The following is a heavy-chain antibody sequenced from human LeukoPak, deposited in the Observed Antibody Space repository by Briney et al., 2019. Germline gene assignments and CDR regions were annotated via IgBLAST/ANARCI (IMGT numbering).Heavy chain of an antibody. CDR1: ELTFSSYE. V-gene: IGHV3-48*03. D-gene: IGHD6-13*01. Sequence: GGSLRLSCAAAELTFSSYEMYWVRQAPGKGRVGVSYISGSGETIYYADSVKGRFTISRDNANKSLYLRMSSLRVEDTAIYYCIPPAAGLRRTISTEYFQHWGQGALVTVSS. CDR2: ISGSGETI. J-gene: IGHJ1*01. CDR3: IPPAAGLRRTISTEYFQH.